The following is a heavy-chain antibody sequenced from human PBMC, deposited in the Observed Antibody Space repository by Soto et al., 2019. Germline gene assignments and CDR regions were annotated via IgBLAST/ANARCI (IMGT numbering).Heavy chain of an antibody. Sequence: GGSLRLSCAASGFTFSSYGMHWVRQAPGKGLEWVAVISYDGSNKYYADSVKGRFTISRDNSKNTLYLQMNSLRAEDTAVYYFAPSDNIAVAGTSDWFDPWGQGTLVTVSS. D-gene: IGHD6-19*01. J-gene: IGHJ5*02. CDR1: GFTFSSYG. CDR3: APSDNIAVAGTSDWFDP. V-gene: IGHV3-30*03. CDR2: ISYDGSNK.